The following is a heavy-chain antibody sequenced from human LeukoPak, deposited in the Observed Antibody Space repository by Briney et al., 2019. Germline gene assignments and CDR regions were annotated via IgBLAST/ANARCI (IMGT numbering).Heavy chain of an antibody. CDR1: GGSISSSSYY. V-gene: IGHV4-39*07. J-gene: IGHJ4*02. D-gene: IGHD1-26*01. CDR2: IYYSGST. CDR3: ARGWPGGYVGY. Sequence: SETLSLTCTVSGGSISSSSYYWGWIRQPPGKGLEWIGSIYYSGSTYYNPSLKSRVTISVDTSKNQFSLKLSSVTAADTAVYYCARGWPGGYVGYWGQGTLVTVSS.